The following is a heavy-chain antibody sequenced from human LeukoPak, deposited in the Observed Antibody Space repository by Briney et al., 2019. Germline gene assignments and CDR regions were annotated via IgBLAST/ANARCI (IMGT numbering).Heavy chain of an antibody. CDR2: IYTSGST. CDR3: ARLWQLVGWFDP. CDR1: GGSITSYY. V-gene: IGHV4-4*09. J-gene: IGHJ5*02. D-gene: IGHD6-6*01. Sequence: SETLSPTCTVSGGSITSYYWSWIRQPPGKGLEWIGYIYTSGSTNYNPSLKSRVTISVDTSKNQFSLKLSSVTAADTAVYYCARLWQLVGWFDPWGQGTLVTVSS.